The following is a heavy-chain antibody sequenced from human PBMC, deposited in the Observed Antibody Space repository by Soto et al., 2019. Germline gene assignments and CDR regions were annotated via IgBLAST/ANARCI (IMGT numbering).Heavy chain of an antibody. V-gene: IGHV3-23*01. CDR2: ISGSGGST. CDR1: GFTFSSYA. D-gene: IGHD1-1*01. CDR3: AKSWFAGTSTRFPFDP. Sequence: PGGSLRLSCAASGFTFSSYAMSWVRQAPGKGLEWVSAISGSGGSTYYADSVKGRFTISRDNSKNTLYLQMNSLRAEDTAVYYCAKSWFAGTSTRFPFDPWGQGTLVTVSS. J-gene: IGHJ5*02.